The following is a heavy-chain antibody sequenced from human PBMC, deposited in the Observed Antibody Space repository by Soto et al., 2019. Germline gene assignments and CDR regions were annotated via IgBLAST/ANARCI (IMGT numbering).Heavy chain of an antibody. Sequence: QVRLQESGPGLVKPSETLSLSCTVSGVSISNYYWSWIRQPAGKELEWIGRIFTSGTTNYNPSLNSRITMSVDTSKTQFSLRLRSVTAADTAVYYCASSYSYESSHFHYWGQGTLVTVSS. J-gene: IGHJ4*02. CDR1: GVSISNYY. CDR2: IFTSGTT. D-gene: IGHD3-22*01. V-gene: IGHV4-4*07. CDR3: ASSYSYESSHFHY.